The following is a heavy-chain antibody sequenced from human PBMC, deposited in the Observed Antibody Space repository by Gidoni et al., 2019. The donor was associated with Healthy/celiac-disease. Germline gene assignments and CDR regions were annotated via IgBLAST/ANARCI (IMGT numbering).Heavy chain of an antibody. CDR2: IKQDGSEK. J-gene: IGHJ4*02. D-gene: IGHD7-27*01. Sequence: GGGLVQPGGSLRLSCAASGFTFSRYWMSWVRQAPGKGLECVTNIKQDGSEKYYVDSVKGRFTISRDNAKNSLYLQMNSLRAEDTAVYYCARGDSHPSNWGSDFFDYWGQGTLVTVSS. CDR1: GFTFSRYW. CDR3: ARGDSHPSNWGSDFFDY. V-gene: IGHV3-7*01.